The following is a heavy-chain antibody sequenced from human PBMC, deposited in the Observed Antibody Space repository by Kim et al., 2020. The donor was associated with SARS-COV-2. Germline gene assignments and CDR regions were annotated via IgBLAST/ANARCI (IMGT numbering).Heavy chain of an antibody. CDR3: ARAFVGDCKGDFCFHLDALDV. V-gene: IGHV1-2*02. D-gene: IGHD2-21*01. CDR1: GYSFAAYY. J-gene: IGHJ3*01. CDR2: VNPKNGAT. Sequence: ASVKVSCKASGYSFAAYYVHWVRQAPGQGLEWMGWVNPKNGATRYAQKFEAGITITRDTSVNTAYMELRSLTSDDTAIYFCARAFVGDCKGDFCFHLDALDVWRHGTMVTV.